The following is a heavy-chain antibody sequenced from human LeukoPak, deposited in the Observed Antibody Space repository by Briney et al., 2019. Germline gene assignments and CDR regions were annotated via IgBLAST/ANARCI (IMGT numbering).Heavy chain of an antibody. CDR2: IDPSDSET. V-gene: IGHV5-51*01. D-gene: IGHD5-18*01. CDR1: GYIFTSYW. Sequence: HGESLKISCKASGYIFTSYWIGWVRPMPGKGLEWMGIIDPSDSETRYTPSFQGQVTISADKSLSTAYLQWNSLKASDTAMYYCARQTAMGRSGDYWGQGTLVTVSS. CDR3: ARQTAMGRSGDY. J-gene: IGHJ4*02.